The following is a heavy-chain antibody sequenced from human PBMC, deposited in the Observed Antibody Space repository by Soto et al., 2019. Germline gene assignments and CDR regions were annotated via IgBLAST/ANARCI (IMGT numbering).Heavy chain of an antibody. J-gene: IGHJ5*02. Sequence: QVQLVQSGAEVKKPGASVKVSCKTSGYTFRSYSISWVRQAPGQGLEWMGWINVYNGNKKYAQNLQGRVTMTTDTSTSTAYLELRSLRSDDTAVYYCARDLAVGWFDPWGKGTLVTVSS. V-gene: IGHV1-18*01. D-gene: IGHD2-2*01. CDR1: GYTFRSYS. CDR2: INVYNGNK. CDR3: ARDLAVGWFDP.